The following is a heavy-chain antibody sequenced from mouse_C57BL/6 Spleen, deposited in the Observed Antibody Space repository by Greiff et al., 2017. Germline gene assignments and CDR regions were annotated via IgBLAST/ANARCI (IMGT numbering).Heavy chain of an antibody. CDR3: ARIEDDGYYGAMDY. D-gene: IGHD2-3*01. CDR1: GFTFSDYG. V-gene: IGHV5-17*01. CDR2: ISSGSSTI. J-gene: IGHJ4*01. Sequence: EVKLMESGGGLVKPGGSLKLSCAASGFTFSDYGMHWVRQAPEKGLEWVAYISSGSSTIYYADTVKGRFTISRDNAKNTLFLQMTSLRSEDTAMYYCARIEDDGYYGAMDYWGQGTSVTVSS.